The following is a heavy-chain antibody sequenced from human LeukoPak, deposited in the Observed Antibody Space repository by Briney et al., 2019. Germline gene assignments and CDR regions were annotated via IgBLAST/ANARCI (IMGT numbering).Heavy chain of an antibody. Sequence: PLRSLRLSCAASGFTFSSSTMNWGRQAPGQGLECVSSISSTSSHIYSADSVKGRFTISRDNAKNSLYLQLNSLRAEDTAVYYCARKSYTAPFEPWGQGTVVSVPS. CDR3: ARKSYTAPFEP. CDR1: GFTFSSST. V-gene: IGHV3-21*01. J-gene: IGHJ5*02. CDR2: ISSTSSHI. D-gene: IGHD2-2*02.